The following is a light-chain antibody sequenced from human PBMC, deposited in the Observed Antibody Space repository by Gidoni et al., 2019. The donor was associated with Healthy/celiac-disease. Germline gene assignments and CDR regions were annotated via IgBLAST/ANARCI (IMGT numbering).Light chain of an antibody. CDR2: GAS. CDR1: QSVSSSY. V-gene: IGKV3-20*01. CDR3: QQYGSSPVYT. Sequence: EIVLTQSPGTLSLSPGERATISCRASQSVSSSYLAWYQQKPGQAPRLLIYGASRRATGIPDRFSGSGSGTDFTLTISRLEPEDFAVYYCQQYGSSPVYTFGQXTKLEIK. J-gene: IGKJ2*01.